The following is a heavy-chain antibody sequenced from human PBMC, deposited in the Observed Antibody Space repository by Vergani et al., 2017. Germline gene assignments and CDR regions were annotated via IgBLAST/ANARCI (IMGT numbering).Heavy chain of an antibody. CDR3: ARESPPYYYYGMDV. CDR1: GYTFTSYD. Sequence: QVQLVQSGAEVKKPGASVKVSCKASGYTFTSYDINWVRQATGQGLEWMGWMNPNRGNTGYAQKFQGRVPMTRNTSISTAYMELSSLRSEDTAVYYCARESPPYYYYGMDVWGQGTTVTVSS. J-gene: IGHJ6*02. V-gene: IGHV1-8*01. CDR2: MNPNRGNT.